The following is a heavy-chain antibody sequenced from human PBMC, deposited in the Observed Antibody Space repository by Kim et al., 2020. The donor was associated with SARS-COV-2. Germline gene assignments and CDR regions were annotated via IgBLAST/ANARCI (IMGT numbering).Heavy chain of an antibody. CDR2: IYHSGST. V-gene: IGHV4-30-2*01. CDR1: GGSISSGGYS. J-gene: IGHJ4*02. D-gene: IGHD1-26*01. Sequence: SETLSLTCAVSGGSISSGGYSWSWIRQPPGKGLEWIGYIYHSGSTYYNPSLKSRVTISVDRSKNQFSLKLSSVTAADTAVYYCARDGGGGAAFFDYWGQGTLVTVSS. CDR3: ARDGGGGAAFFDY.